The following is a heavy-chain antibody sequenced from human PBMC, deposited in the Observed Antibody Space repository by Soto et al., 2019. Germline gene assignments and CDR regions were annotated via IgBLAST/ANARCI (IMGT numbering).Heavy chain of an antibody. CDR1: GGSISNGAYY. CDR3: ARANYYDSTGYYDY. Sequence: TSETLSLTCTVSGGSISNGAYYWSWIRQHPGKGLEWIGYIYYSGSVYYNPSLKSRVTISVDTSKKQFSLNLNSVTAADTAVYYCARANYYDSTGYYDYWGQGTLVTVSS. V-gene: IGHV4-31*03. D-gene: IGHD3-22*01. J-gene: IGHJ4*02. CDR2: IYYSGSV.